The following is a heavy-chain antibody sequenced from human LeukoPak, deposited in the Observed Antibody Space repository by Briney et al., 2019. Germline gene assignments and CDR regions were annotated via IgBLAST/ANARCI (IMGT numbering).Heavy chain of an antibody. V-gene: IGHV4-31*03. D-gene: IGHD6-13*01. CDR1: GGTVTNAAYY. Sequence: SQTLSLTCTVSGGTVTNAAYYWSWIRQLPGRGLECIGYIYYIGRTFYNPSLKSRVTISVDTSKNQFSLKLSSVTAADTAVYYCARGLGGGIAAARWLVYWGQGTLVTVSS. J-gene: IGHJ4*02. CDR2: IYYIGRT. CDR3: ARGLGGGIAAARWLVY.